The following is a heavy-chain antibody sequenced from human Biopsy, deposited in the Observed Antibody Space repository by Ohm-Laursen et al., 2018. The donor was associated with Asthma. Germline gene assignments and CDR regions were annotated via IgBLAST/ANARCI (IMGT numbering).Heavy chain of an antibody. V-gene: IGHV4-59*01. CDR1: PGSINDYY. CDR3: ARATSTWSQSGPHFFDH. Sequence: TLSLTCTVSPGSINDYYWNWIRQFPGKGLEWIGYVHSSGSTRFNPSLKSRVTVSVDTSVDQVSLKLSSVSAADTAIYYCARATSTWSQSGPHFFDHWGSGTLVTVSS. CDR2: VHSSGST. D-gene: IGHD6-13*01. J-gene: IGHJ5*02.